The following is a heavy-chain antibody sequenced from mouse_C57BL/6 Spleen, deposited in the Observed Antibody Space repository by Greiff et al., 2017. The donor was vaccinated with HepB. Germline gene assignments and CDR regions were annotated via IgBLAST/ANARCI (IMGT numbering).Heavy chain of an antibody. J-gene: IGHJ2*01. CDR1: GFTFSDYG. V-gene: IGHV5-17*01. Sequence: DVMLVESGGGLVKPGGSLKLSCAASGFTFSDYGMHWVRQAPEKGLEWVAYISSGSSTIYYADTVKGRFTISRDNAKNTLFLQMTRLRSEDTAMYYCARDWGFDYWGQGTTLTVSS. CDR2: ISSGSSTI. D-gene: IGHD4-1*01. CDR3: ARDWGFDY.